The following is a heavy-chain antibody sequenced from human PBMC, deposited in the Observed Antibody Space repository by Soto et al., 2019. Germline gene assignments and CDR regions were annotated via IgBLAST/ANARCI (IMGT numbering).Heavy chain of an antibody. D-gene: IGHD6-13*01. CDR3: AKPRIAAASGYYYGMDV. CDR2: ISYDGSNK. J-gene: IGHJ6*01. CDR1: GFTFSSYG. V-gene: IGHV3-30*18. Sequence: QVQLVESGGGVVQPGRSLRLSCAASGFTFSSYGMHWVRQAPGKGLEWVAVISYDGSNKYYADSVKGRFTISRDNSKNTLYLQMNSLRAEDTAVYYCAKPRIAAASGYYYGMDVW.